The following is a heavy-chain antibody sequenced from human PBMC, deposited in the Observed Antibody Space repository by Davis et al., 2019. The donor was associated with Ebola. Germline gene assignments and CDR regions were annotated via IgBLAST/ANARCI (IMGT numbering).Heavy chain of an antibody. D-gene: IGHD6-13*01. CDR2: IYHSGST. CDR1: GGSISSSNW. J-gene: IGHJ6*02. CDR3: ARVVAARFRYYYYYGMDV. Sequence: SETLSLTCAVSGGSISSSNWWSWVRQPPGKGLEWIGEIYHSGSTNYNPSLKSRVTISVDKSKNQFSLKLSSVTAADTAVYYCARVVAARFRYYYYYGMDVWGQGTTVTVSS. V-gene: IGHV4-4*02.